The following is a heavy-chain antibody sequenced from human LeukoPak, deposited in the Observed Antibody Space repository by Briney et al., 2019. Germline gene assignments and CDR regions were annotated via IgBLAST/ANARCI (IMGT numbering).Heavy chain of an antibody. CDR2: ISGSGGST. D-gene: IGHD1-1*01. CDR1: GFTFSSYA. V-gene: IGHV3-23*01. Sequence: GGSLRLSCAASGFTFSSYAMSWVRQAPGKGLEWVSAISGSGGSTYYADSVKGRFTISRDNAKNSLYLQMNSLRAEDTAVYYCARAELAFDIWGQGTMVTVSS. J-gene: IGHJ3*02. CDR3: ARAELAFDI.